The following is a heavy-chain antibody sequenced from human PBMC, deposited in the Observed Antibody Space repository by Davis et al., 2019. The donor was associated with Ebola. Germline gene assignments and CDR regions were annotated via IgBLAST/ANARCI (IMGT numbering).Heavy chain of an antibody. D-gene: IGHD3-3*01. CDR1: GDSLSSYY. CDR2: IYHKGLFYSGTT. Sequence: PGGSLRLSCTVSGDSLSSYYWNWFRQSPGKGLEWIGYIYHKGLFYSGTTNYNPSLKSRVTISVDTSKNRFSLELTSVSAADTAVYYCARGARGLFGALMKMFDSWGQGTLVSV. CDR3: ARGARGLFGALMKMFDS. J-gene: IGHJ4*02. V-gene: IGHV4-59*01.